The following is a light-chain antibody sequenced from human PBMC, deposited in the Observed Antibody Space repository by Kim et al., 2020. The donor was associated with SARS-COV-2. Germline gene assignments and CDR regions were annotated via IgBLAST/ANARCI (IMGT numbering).Light chain of an antibody. V-gene: IGLV2-14*03. CDR1: RSDVGGYNY. J-gene: IGLJ3*02. CDR2: DVN. Sequence: QSALTQPASVSGSPGQSITISCTGTRSDVGGYNYVSWYQQHPGKAPKLMIYDVNNRPSGISNRFSGSNSGNTASLTISGLQAEDEADYYCSSYASSISWVFGGGTKVTVL. CDR3: SSYASSISWV.